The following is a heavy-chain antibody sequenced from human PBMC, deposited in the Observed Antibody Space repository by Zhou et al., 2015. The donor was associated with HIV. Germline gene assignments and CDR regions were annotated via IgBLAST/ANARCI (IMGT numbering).Heavy chain of an antibody. CDR1: GFSFSTYG. CDR3: ARGGVGDYIGWYFDL. V-gene: IGHV3-33*01. D-gene: IGHD1-26*01. Sequence: QVQLVESGGGVVQPGRSLRLSCGASGFSFSTYGMHWVRLAPGKGLEWVAVISYDGSNKYYGDSVKGRFTISRDNSKNTLYLQLNSLRAEDTAVYYCARGGVGDYIGWYFDLWGRGTLVTVSS. J-gene: IGHJ2*01. CDR2: ISYDGSNK.